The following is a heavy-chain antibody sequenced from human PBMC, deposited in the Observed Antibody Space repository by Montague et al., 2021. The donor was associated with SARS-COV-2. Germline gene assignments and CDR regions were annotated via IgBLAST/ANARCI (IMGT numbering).Heavy chain of an antibody. CDR2: IYDGGAV. CDR1: GGSITGYY. D-gene: IGHD4-23*01. CDR3: VRDHPYGGARGAYDI. Sequence: SETRSLTCTVSGGSITGYYWSWLRRSPGKGLEWIAYIYDGGAVNYNPSLGSRVTISTDTSKNQLSLKVNSVTAADTAVYYCVRDHPYGGARGAYDIWGQGTVVIVSS. J-gene: IGHJ3*02. V-gene: IGHV4-59*01.